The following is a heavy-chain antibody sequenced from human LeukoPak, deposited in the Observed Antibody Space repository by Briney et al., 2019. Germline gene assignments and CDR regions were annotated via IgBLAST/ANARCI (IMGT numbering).Heavy chain of an antibody. V-gene: IGHV3-66*01. D-gene: IGHD3-22*01. CDR1: GFTVSYNY. Sequence: GGSLRLSCAASGFTVSYNYMSWVRQAPGKGLKWVSVIYSGGSTYYTDSVKGRFTISRDNSKNTLYLQMNTLRAEDTAVYYCARDAGSATMIAPYFDYWGQGTLVTVSS. CDR3: ARDAGSATMIAPYFDY. J-gene: IGHJ4*02. CDR2: IYSGGST.